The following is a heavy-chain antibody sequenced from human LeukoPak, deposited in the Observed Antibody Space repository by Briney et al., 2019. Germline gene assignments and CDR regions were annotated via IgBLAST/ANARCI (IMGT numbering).Heavy chain of an antibody. CDR3: ARDAGYGGNSDY. CDR1: GFTFNMYW. CDR2: INKDGSDK. D-gene: IGHD4-23*01. V-gene: IGHV3-7*01. Sequence: GGSLRLSCAASGFTFNMYWMTWVRQAPGEGLESVAYINKDGSDKYNVDSVKGRFTVSRDNAKNSLYLQMNSLRAEDTAVYYCARDAGYGGNSDYWGQGTLVTVSS. J-gene: IGHJ4*02.